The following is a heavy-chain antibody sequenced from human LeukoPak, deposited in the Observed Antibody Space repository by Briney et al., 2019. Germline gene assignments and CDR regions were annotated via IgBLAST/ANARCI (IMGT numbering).Heavy chain of an antibody. V-gene: IGHV3-30*04. CDR2: ISYDGSNK. CDR3: APSATPTFPFFDY. J-gene: IGHJ4*02. D-gene: IGHD5-24*01. CDR1: GFTFSSYA. Sequence: VRSLRLSCAASGFTFSSYAMHWVRQAPGKGLEWVAVISYDGSNKYYADSVKGRFTISRDNSKNTLYLQMNSLRAEDTAVYYCAPSATPTFPFFDYWGQGTLVTVSS.